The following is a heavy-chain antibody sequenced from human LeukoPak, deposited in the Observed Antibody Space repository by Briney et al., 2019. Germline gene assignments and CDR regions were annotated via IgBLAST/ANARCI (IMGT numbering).Heavy chain of an antibody. CDR2: IYYTGST. CDR3: ARDVLVTSSPDAFDI. J-gene: IGHJ3*02. Sequence: SETLSLTCTVSGGSISSSGFYWGWIRQPPGKGLEWIGSIYYTGSTYYNPSLKSRVTISVDTSKNQLSLKLSSVTAADTATYFCARDVLVTSSPDAFDIWGQGTMVTVSS. CDR1: GGSISSSGFY. D-gene: IGHD2-21*02. V-gene: IGHV4-39*02.